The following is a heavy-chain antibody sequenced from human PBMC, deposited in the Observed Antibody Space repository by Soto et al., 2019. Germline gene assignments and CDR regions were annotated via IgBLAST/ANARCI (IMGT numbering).Heavy chain of an antibody. V-gene: IGHV1-18*01. CDR2: ISAYNGNT. CDR3: ARVGDCSSTSCRYYYYYGMDV. D-gene: IGHD2-2*01. J-gene: IGHJ6*02. CDR1: GYTFTSYG. Sequence: VASVKVSCKASGYTFTSYGISWVRQAPGQGLEWMGWISAYNGNTNYAQKLQGRVTMTTDTSTSTAYMELRSLRSDDTAVYYCARVGDCSSTSCRYYYYYGMDVWGQGTTVTVSS.